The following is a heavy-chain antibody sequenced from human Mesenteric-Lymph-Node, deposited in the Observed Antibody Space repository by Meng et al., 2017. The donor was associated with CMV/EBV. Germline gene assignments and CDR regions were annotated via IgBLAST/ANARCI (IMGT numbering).Heavy chain of an antibody. CDR2: IYYSGST. Sequence: SETLSLTCAVYGGSFSGYYWSWIRQPPGKGLEWIGYIYYSGSTNYNPSLKSRVTISVDTSKNQFSLKLSSVTAADTAVYYCARSPHSYYDFWSGFDYWGQGTLVTVSS. J-gene: IGHJ4*02. V-gene: IGHV4-59*01. CDR3: ARSPHSYYDFWSGFDY. CDR1: GGSFSGYY. D-gene: IGHD3-3*01.